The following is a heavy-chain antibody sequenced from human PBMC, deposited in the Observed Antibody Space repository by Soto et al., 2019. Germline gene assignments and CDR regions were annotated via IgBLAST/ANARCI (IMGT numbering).Heavy chain of an antibody. D-gene: IGHD2-2*01. CDR2: IIPIFGTA. CDR1: GGTFRSYA. J-gene: IGHJ6*02. Sequence: GAPVKVSCKAYGGTFRSYAISWVRQAPGQGLEWMGGIIPIFGTANYAQKFQGRVTITADESTSTAYMELSSLRSEDTAVYYCARAGCSSTSCYAGYYYYGMDVWGQGTTVTVSS. V-gene: IGHV1-69*13. CDR3: ARAGCSSTSCYAGYYYYGMDV.